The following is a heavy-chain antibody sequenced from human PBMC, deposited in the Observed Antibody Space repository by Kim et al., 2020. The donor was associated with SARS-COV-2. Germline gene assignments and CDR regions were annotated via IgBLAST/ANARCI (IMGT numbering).Heavy chain of an antibody. CDR2: ISADETSA. J-gene: IGHJ4*02. D-gene: IGHD5-12*01. CDR3: AKDPHPNREYTDYDFFDYFGS. V-gene: IGHV3-30*18. Sequence: GGSLRLSCAASGFIFSNYGMHWVRQAPGQGLEWVSGISADETSANYADSVKGRFSVSRDNSRNTLYLQLNSLRVEDTAMYYCAKDPHPNREYTDYDFFDYFGSWGQGTLVSVSS. CDR1: GFIFSNYG.